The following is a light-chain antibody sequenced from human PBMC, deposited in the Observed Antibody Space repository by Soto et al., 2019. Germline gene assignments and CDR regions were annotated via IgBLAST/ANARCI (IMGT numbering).Light chain of an antibody. CDR3: QRYNSAPRA. CDR2: DAS. Sequence: DIQMTQSPSSLSASVGDRVTITCRASQGISDYLAWYQQKPGRVPKLLIYDASALQSGVPSRFSGSGSGTQFTITISSLQHEDVATYYCQRYNSAPRAFGQGTKVEIK. V-gene: IGKV1-27*01. CDR1: QGISDY. J-gene: IGKJ1*01.